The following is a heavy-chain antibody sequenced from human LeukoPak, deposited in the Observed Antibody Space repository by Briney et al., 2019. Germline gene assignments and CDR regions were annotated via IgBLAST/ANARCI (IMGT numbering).Heavy chain of an antibody. CDR1: GFTFSSYE. J-gene: IGHJ3*02. CDR2: ISSSGSTI. D-gene: IGHD5-18*01. V-gene: IGHV3-48*03. CDR3: ARRERLGYSYGRGTLDI. Sequence: GGSLRLSCAASGFTFSSYEMNWVRQAPGKGLEWVSYISSSGSTIYYADSVKGRFTISRDNAKNSLYLQMNSLRAEDTAVYYCARRERLGYSYGRGTLDIWGQGTMVTVSS.